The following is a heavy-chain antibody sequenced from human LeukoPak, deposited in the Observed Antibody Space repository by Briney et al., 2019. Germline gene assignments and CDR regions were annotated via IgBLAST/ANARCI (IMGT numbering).Heavy chain of an antibody. D-gene: IGHD2-8*01. CDR1: GFTLKGYW. Sequence: GGSLRLSCAASGFTLKGYWMDWVRHAPGKGLVWVSRINPDGNIATYADSVKGRFTISRDNAKNTLYPQMNSLRDDDSAAYFCARVYLERLTAGYFDHWGQGTQVTVSP. J-gene: IGHJ4*02. CDR3: ARVYLERLTAGYFDH. V-gene: IGHV3-74*01. CDR2: INPDGNIA.